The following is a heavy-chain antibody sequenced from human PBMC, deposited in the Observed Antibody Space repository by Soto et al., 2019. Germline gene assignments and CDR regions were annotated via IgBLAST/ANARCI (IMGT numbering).Heavy chain of an antibody. CDR1: GGSISRSVYY. CDR2: IYYAGST. V-gene: IGHV4-31*03. Sequence: QVQLQESGPGLVKSSQTLSLTCSVSGGSISRSVYYWTWLRQHPGKGLEWIGHIYYAGSTYSNPSLKSRLSMSLVTFKNQFSLKVSSVNAADTAVYYCARGLTTLYYFDSWGQGTLVSVSS. CDR3: ARGLTTLYYFDS. D-gene: IGHD1-1*01. J-gene: IGHJ4*02.